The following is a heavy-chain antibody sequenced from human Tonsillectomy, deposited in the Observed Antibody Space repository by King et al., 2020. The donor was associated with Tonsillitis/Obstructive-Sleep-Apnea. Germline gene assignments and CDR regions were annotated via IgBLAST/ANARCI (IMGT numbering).Heavy chain of an antibody. D-gene: IGHD2-2*02. CDR3: ARVPPKRYCSSTSCYRMGDAFDI. V-gene: IGHV4-34*01. CDR2: INHSGST. Sequence: VQLQQWGAGLLKPSETLSLTCAVYGGSFSGYYWSWIRQPPGKGLEWIGEINHSGSTNYNPSLKSRVTISVDTSKNQFSLKLSSVTAADTVVYYCARVPPKRYCSSTSCYRMGDAFDIWGQGTMVTVSS. CDR1: GGSFSGYY. J-gene: IGHJ3*02.